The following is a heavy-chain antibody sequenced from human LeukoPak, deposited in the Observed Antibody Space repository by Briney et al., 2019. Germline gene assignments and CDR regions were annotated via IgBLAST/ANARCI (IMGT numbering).Heavy chain of an antibody. V-gene: IGHV3-21*01. J-gene: IGHJ3*02. Sequence: KSGGSLRLSCAASGFTFSSYSMNWVRQAPGKGREWVSSISSSSSYIYYADSVKGRFTISRDNAKNSLYLQMNSLRAEDTAVYYCARKTPMAGDAFDIWGQGTMVTVSS. D-gene: IGHD3-10*01. CDR1: GFTFSSYS. CDR3: ARKTPMAGDAFDI. CDR2: ISSSSSYI.